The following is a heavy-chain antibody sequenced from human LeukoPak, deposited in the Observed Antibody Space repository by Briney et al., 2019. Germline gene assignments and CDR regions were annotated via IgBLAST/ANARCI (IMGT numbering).Heavy chain of an antibody. CDR2: IYYSGST. CDR3: ARHAGSYYTYNFDY. CDR1: GGSIRSSSYY. V-gene: IGHV4-39*01. Sequence: KPSETLSLTCTVSGGSIRSSSYYWGWIRQPPGKGLEWIGSIYYSGSTNYKPSLRSRVTISVDTSKNQFSLKLSSVTAADTAVYYCARHAGSYYTYNFDYWSQGTLVTVSS. D-gene: IGHD3-22*01. J-gene: IGHJ4*02.